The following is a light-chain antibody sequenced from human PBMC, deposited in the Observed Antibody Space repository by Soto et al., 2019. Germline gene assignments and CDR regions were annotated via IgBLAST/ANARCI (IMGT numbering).Light chain of an antibody. CDR2: DAS. V-gene: IGKV1-5*01. CDR3: QRYNSYYT. CDR1: HSISSW. Sequence: DNQMTQSPSTLSASVVDKVTITCWGSHSISSWLAWYQQKPGKATKLLIYDASSLESGVPSRFSGSGCGTEFTLTISSLQPDDFATYSCQRYNSYYTFGQGTKLEIK. J-gene: IGKJ2*01.